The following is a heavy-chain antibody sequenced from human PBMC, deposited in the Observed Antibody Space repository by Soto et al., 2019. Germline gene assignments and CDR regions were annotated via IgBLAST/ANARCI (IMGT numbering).Heavy chain of an antibody. J-gene: IGHJ6*02. V-gene: IGHV4-31*03. CDR2: IYYSGKT. CDR1: GGSINSGGYY. D-gene: IGHD4-17*01. CDR3: ARAPSYGDYSYYGMDV. Sequence: QVQLQESGPGLVKPSQTLSLTCTVSGGSINSGGYYWSWIRQHPGKGLEWIGTIYYSGKTYYSPSSRGRVTISVATHKNHFSLRLSSLTAADTAVYYCARAPSYGDYSYYGMDVWGQGTTVTVSS.